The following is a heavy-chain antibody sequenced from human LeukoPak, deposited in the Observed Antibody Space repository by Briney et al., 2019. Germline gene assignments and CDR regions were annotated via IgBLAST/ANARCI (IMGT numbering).Heavy chain of an antibody. CDR1: GYTSTSPD. CDR2: MNPRDNT. D-gene: IGHD3-3*02. V-gene: IGHV1-8*01. Sequence: GASVKVSCKASGYTSTSPDINWVRQATGRGLEWLGWMNPRDNTGYAQKFQGRVTLTRDKSINTAYMELRSLRSEDTAVYHCARYTPHYGFDIWGQGTMVTVSA. J-gene: IGHJ3*02. CDR3: ARYTPHYGFDI.